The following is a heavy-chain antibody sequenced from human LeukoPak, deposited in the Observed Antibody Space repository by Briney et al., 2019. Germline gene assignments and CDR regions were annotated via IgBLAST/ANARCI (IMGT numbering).Heavy chain of an antibody. J-gene: IGHJ5*02. D-gene: IGHD1-26*01. V-gene: IGHV3-53*01. CDR1: GFTVSSNY. CDR2: IYSGGST. CDR3: ARGRIVGATNYNHNWFDP. Sequence: GGSLRLSCAASGFTVSSNYMSWVRQAPGKGLEWVSVIYSGGSTYYADSVKGRFTISRDNSKNTLYLQMNSLRAEDTAVYYCARGRIVGATNYNHNWFDPWGQGTLVTVSS.